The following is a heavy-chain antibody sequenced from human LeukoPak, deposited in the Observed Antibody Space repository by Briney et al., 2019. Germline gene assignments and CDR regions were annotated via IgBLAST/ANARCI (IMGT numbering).Heavy chain of an antibody. CDR2: IIPIFGTA. Sequence: GASVKVSCKASGGTFSSYAISWVRQAPGQGLEWMGGIIPIFGTANYAQKFQGRVTITADKSTSTAYMELSSLRSEDTAVYYCARGPSWIPDAFDIWGQGTMVTVSS. CDR1: GGTFSSYA. D-gene: IGHD5-12*01. V-gene: IGHV1-69*06. J-gene: IGHJ3*02. CDR3: ARGPSWIPDAFDI.